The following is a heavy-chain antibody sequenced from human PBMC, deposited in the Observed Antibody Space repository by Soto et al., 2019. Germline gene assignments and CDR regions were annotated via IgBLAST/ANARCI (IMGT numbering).Heavy chain of an antibody. CDR3: ARQPTTGDTDLGFDP. CDR2: IFYSGST. CDR1: GGSISTSRSY. J-gene: IGHJ5*02. D-gene: IGHD2-21*01. V-gene: IGHV4-39*01. Sequence: SETLSLTCNVSGGSISTSRSYWAWIRQPPGKGLEWLANIFYSGSTYYNPSLASRVTVSVDTSKNEFSLKLRSVTAADTAVYYCARQPTTGDTDLGFDPWGQGTLVTVSS.